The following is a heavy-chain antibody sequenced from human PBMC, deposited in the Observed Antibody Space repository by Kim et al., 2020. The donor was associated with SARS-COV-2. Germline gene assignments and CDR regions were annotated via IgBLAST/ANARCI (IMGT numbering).Heavy chain of an antibody. V-gene: IGHV3-21*01. D-gene: IGHD4-17*01. Sequence: YYADSVKGRLPISRDNAKHSLYLQMNSLRAEDTAVYYCARRGGDYPSFDYWGQGTLVTVSS. CDR3: ARRGGDYPSFDY. J-gene: IGHJ4*02.